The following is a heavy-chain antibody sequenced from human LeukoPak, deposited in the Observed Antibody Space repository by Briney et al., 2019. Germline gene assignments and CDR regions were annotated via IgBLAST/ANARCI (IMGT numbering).Heavy chain of an antibody. Sequence: PSETLSLTCTVSGVSISSYYWSWLRQPPGKGLEWIGYIYYSGSTNYNPSLKSRVTISVDTSKNQFSLKLSSVTAADTAVYYCARQGGYVSWFDPWGQGTLVTVSS. V-gene: IGHV4-59*08. J-gene: IGHJ5*02. CDR2: IYYSGST. CDR1: GVSISSYY. D-gene: IGHD5-12*01. CDR3: ARQGGYVSWFDP.